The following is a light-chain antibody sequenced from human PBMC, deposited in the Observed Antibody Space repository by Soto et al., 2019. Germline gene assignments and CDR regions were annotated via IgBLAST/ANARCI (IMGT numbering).Light chain of an antibody. CDR2: LGS. Sequence: DIVMTQSPLSLPVTPGEPASISCRSSQSLLHSNVYNYLDWYLQKPGQSPQLLIYLGSNRSSGVPDRFSGSGSGTDFTLKISRVEAEDVGVYYCMQPLQTPRTFGQGTKVEIK. CDR3: MQPLQTPRT. V-gene: IGKV2-28*01. CDR1: QSLLHSNVYNY. J-gene: IGKJ1*01.